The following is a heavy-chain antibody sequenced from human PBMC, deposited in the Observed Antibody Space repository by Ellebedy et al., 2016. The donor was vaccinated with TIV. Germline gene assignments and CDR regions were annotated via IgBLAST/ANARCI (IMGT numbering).Heavy chain of an antibody. CDR1: GFTFNSYA. J-gene: IGHJ4*02. D-gene: IGHD2-21*02. V-gene: IGHV3-23*01. CDR3: ARDFGDFPRTAVPYY. Sequence: GGSLRLXXVVSGFTFNSYAMGWVRQAPGKGLEWVSSIGGSGGDTHYADSVKGRFSISRDNANSSLHLQMNSLRVEDTGVYYCARDFGDFPRTAVPYYWGQGTLVTVSS. CDR2: IGGSGGDT.